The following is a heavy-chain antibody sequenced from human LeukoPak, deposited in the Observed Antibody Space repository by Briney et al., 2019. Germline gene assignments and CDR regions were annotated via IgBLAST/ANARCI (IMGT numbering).Heavy chain of an antibody. CDR2: INSDGIST. CDR3: ARVGAAVAVFPYFDY. J-gene: IGHJ4*02. Sequence: PGGSLRLSCAASGFTFSSYSMNWVRQAPGKGLVWVSRINSDGISTTYADSVKGRFTISRDNAKNTLYLLMNSLRAEDTAVYYCARVGAAVAVFPYFDYWGQGALVTVSS. V-gene: IGHV3-74*01. D-gene: IGHD6-19*01. CDR1: GFTFSSYS.